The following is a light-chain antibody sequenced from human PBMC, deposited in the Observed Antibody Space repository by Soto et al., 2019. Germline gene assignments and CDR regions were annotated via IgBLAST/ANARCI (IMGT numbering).Light chain of an antibody. Sequence: IVMPQSPATLSVSPGERATLSCRASQSVSSNLAWYQQKPGHAPRLLIYGASNRATGIPDRFSSSGSGTDFTLTISRLEPEDFAVYSCQQYGSSGTVRQGAKV. CDR1: QSVSSN. J-gene: IGKJ1*01. CDR3: QQYGSSGT. V-gene: IGKV3-20*01. CDR2: GAS.